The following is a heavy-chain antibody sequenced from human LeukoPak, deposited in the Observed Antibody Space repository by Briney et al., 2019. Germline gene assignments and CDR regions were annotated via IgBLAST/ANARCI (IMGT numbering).Heavy chain of an antibody. V-gene: IGHV1-2*02. CDR3: ARDSDSSGYYFSPDALHV. J-gene: IGHJ3*01. CDR2: INCNSGDT. Sequence: ASVKVSCKASGYTFTGYYMHWVRQAPGQALEWMGWINCNSGDTKYEQRFQGRVTMTRDTSISTAYMELRRLRPDDAAVFYCARDSDSSGYYFSPDALHVWGQGTLVTVSS. CDR1: GYTFTGYY. D-gene: IGHD3-22*01.